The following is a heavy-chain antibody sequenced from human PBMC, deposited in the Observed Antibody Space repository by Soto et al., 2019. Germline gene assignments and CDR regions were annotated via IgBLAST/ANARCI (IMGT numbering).Heavy chain of an antibody. CDR3: ARERGNSGSYLGVYYYYGMDV. CDR1: GFTFSSYW. CDR2: INSDGSST. D-gene: IGHD1-26*01. V-gene: IGHV3-74*01. Sequence: VGSLRLSCAASGFTFSSYWMHWVRQAPGKGLVWVSRINSDGSSTSYADSVKGRFTISRDNAKNTLYLQMNSLRAEDTAVYYCARERGNSGSYLGVYYYYGMDVWGQGTTVTVSS. J-gene: IGHJ6*02.